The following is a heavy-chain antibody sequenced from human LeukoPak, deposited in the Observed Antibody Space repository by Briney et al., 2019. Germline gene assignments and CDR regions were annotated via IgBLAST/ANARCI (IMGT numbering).Heavy chain of an antibody. CDR3: ARGPAYYDSSGQLYDY. CDR1: GFTFSSYW. V-gene: IGHV3-74*01. D-gene: IGHD3-22*01. Sequence: GSLRFSCAASGFTFSSYWMHWVRQAPGKGLVWVSRINSDGSSTGYADSVKGRFTISRDNAKNTLYLQMNSLRAEDTAVYYCARGPAYYDSSGQLYDYWGQGTLVTVSS. CDR2: INSDGSST. J-gene: IGHJ4*02.